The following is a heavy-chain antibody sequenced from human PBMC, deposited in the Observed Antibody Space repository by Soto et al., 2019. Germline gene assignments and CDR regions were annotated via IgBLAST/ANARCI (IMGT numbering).Heavy chain of an antibody. CDR2: IYHSGST. V-gene: IGHV4-4*02. CDR1: GCSISSSNW. D-gene: IGHD6-19*01. Sequence: XETLSLTCAVSGCSISSSNWWSWVRQPPVKGLEWIGEIYHSGSTNYNPSLKSRVTISVDKSKNQFSLKLSSVTAADTAVYYCARGGSGWGNDYWGQGTLVTVSS. CDR3: ARGGSGWGNDY. J-gene: IGHJ4*02.